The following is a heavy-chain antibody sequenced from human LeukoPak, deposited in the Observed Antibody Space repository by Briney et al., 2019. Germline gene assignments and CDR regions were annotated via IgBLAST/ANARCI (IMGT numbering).Heavy chain of an antibody. D-gene: IGHD2-2*03. CDR3: AKDTKQMDIVVVPAAKAYYYYGMDV. V-gene: IGHV3-30*18. J-gene: IGHJ6*02. CDR1: GFTFSSYW. Sequence: GGSLRLSCAASGFTFSSYWMNWARQAPGKGLEWVAVISYDGSNKYYADSVKGRFTISRDNSKNTLYLQMNSLRAEDTAVYYCAKDTKQMDIVVVPAAKAYYYYGMDVWGQGTTVTVSS. CDR2: ISYDGSNK.